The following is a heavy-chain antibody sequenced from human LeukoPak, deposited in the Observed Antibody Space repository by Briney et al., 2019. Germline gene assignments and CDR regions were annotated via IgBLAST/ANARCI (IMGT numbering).Heavy chain of an antibody. Sequence: GGSLRLSCAASGFTFSSYWMHWVRQAPGKGLVWVSRINSDGSSTSYADSVKGRFTISRDNSKNTLYLQMNSLRAEDTAVYYCARLDPHYYYGMDVWGQGTTVTVSS. V-gene: IGHV3-74*01. J-gene: IGHJ6*02. CDR1: GFTFSSYW. CDR3: ARLDPHYYYGMDV. CDR2: INSDGSST.